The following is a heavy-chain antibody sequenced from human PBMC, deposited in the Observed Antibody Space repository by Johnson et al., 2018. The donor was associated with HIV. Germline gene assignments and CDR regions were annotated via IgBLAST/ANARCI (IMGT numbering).Heavy chain of an antibody. CDR2: IKEDGGEK. J-gene: IGHJ3*02. CDR1: GFTFSRYW. Sequence: VQLVESGGGLVQPGGSLRLSCVASGFTFSRYWMSWVRQAPGKGLEWVANIKEDGGEKYYVDSVKGRFTISRDNAKNSLYLQMNSLRVEDTAVYYCARRSGYAVDIWGQGTMVTVSS. CDR3: ARRSGYAVDI. D-gene: IGHD1-1*01. V-gene: IGHV3-7*05.